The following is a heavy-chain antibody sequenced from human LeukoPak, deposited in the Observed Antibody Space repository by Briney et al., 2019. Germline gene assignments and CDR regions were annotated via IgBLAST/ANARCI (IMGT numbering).Heavy chain of an antibody. CDR2: ISGTGGNT. V-gene: IGHV3-23*01. Sequence: PGGSLRLSCAASGFTFSSYAMSWVRQAPGKGLEWASGISGTGGNTYYADSVKGRFTISRDNSMNTLYLQMNSLRAEDTAVYYCARGPQVGAYGPPNYWGQGTLVTVSS. CDR3: ARGPQVGAYGPPNY. D-gene: IGHD1-26*01. J-gene: IGHJ4*02. CDR1: GFTFSSYA.